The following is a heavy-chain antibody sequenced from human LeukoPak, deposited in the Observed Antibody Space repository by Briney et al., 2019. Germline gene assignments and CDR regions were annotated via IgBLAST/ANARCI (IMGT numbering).Heavy chain of an antibody. CDR3: ARDLRYSGNFDY. Sequence: SETLSLTCTVSGGSISSYYWSWIRQAPGKGLEWIGYIYYSGSTNYNPSLKSRVTISVDTSKNQFSLKLSSVTAADTAVYYCARDLRYSGNFDYWGQGTLATVSS. D-gene: IGHD3-10*02. CDR2: IYYSGST. V-gene: IGHV4-59*12. CDR1: GGSISSYY. J-gene: IGHJ4*02.